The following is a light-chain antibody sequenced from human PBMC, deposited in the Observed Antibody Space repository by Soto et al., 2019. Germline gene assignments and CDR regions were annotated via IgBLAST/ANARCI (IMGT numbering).Light chain of an antibody. V-gene: IGLV2-11*01. Sequence: QSVLTQPRSVSGSPGQSVTISCTGTSSDVGTYTYVSWYQQHPGKAPKPIIYDVIKRPSGVPDRFSGSKSGNTASLTISGLQAEDEADYYCCSYAGSYTHVFGTGTKLTVL. CDR2: DVI. CDR3: CSYAGSYTHV. J-gene: IGLJ1*01. CDR1: SSDVGTYTY.